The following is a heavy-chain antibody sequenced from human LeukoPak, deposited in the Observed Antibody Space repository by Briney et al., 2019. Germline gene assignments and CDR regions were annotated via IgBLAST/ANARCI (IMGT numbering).Heavy chain of an antibody. CDR1: GYSFSSYW. V-gene: IGHV5-51*01. CDR2: IYPGDSGDSHT. Sequence: GESLKISCKGSGYSFSSYWIGWVRQMPGKGLEWMGIIYPGDSGDSHTTYSPSFQGQVTISADKSISTAYLQWSSLKASDTAMYYCARRDGYCSSTSCYADYYYGMDVWGQGTTVTVSS. CDR3: ARRDGYCSSTSCYADYYYGMDV. D-gene: IGHD2-2*01. J-gene: IGHJ6*02.